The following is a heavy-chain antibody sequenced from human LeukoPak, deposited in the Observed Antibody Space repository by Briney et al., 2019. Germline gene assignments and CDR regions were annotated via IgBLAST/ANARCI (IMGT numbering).Heavy chain of an antibody. CDR1: GGPFSGYY. D-gene: IGHD6-19*01. J-gene: IGHJ4*02. Sequence: AETLSLTCAVYGGPFSGYYWSWIRQPPGKGLEWIGEINHSGSTNYNPSLKSRVTISVDTSKNQFSLKLSSVTAADTAVYYCARVGLIAVAGPIRDFDYWGQGTLVTVSS. CDR3: ARVGLIAVAGPIRDFDY. V-gene: IGHV4-34*01. CDR2: INHSGST.